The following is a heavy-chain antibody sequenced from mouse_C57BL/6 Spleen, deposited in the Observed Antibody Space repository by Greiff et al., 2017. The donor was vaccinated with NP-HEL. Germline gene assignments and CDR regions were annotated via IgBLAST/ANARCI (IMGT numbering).Heavy chain of an antibody. CDR1: GFTFSDYY. CDR3: ARLNSNFAMDY. D-gene: IGHD2-5*01. CDR2: ISNGGGST. Sequence: EVKVVESGGGLVQPGGSLKLSCAASGFTFSDYYMYWVRQTPEKRLEWVAYISNGGGSTYYPDTVKGRFTISRDNAKNTLYLQMSRLKSEDTAMYYCARLNSNFAMDYWGQGTSVTVSS. J-gene: IGHJ4*01. V-gene: IGHV5-12*01.